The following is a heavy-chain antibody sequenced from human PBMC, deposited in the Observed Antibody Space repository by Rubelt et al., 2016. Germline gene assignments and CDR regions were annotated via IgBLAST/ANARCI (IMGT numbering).Heavy chain of an antibody. D-gene: IGHD5-12*01. CDR1: GFTFDDYG. CDR3: ARDWATRYYFDY. V-gene: IGHV3-9*01. Sequence: EVQLVESGGGLVQPGRSLRLSCAASGFTFDDYGMHWVRQAPGKGLEWVSGISKNSGSIAYADSVKGRFTISRDNAKNSLYLQMNSLRDEDTAVYYCARDWATRYYFDYWGQGALVTVSS. CDR2: ISKNSGSI. J-gene: IGHJ4*02.